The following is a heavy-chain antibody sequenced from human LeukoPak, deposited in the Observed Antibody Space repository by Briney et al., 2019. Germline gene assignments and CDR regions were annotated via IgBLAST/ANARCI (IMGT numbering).Heavy chain of an antibody. V-gene: IGHV3-66*01. J-gene: IGHJ3*02. CDR3: ARDLETDISDAFDI. Sequence: GGFLRLSCAASGLTVSSNYMSWVRQAPGKGLEWVSVIYSGGSTYYADSVKGRFIISRDNSKNTLYLQMNSLRAEDTAVYYCARDLETDISDAFDIWGQGTMVTVSS. CDR2: IYSGGST. CDR1: GLTVSSNY. D-gene: IGHD3-9*01.